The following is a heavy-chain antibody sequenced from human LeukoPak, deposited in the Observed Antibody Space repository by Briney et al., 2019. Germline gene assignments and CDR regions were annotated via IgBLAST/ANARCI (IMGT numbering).Heavy chain of an antibody. Sequence: PSETLSLTHTVCRGSISSSSYYWGWIRQPPGKGLEWIGSIYYSGSTYYNPSLKSRVTISVDTSKNQFSLKLSSVTAADTAVYYCASFSSWYGDYYYYSMDVWGKGTTVTASS. D-gene: IGHD6-13*01. CDR1: RGSISSSSYY. J-gene: IGHJ6*03. CDR2: IYYSGST. CDR3: ASFSSWYGDYYYYSMDV. V-gene: IGHV4-39*01.